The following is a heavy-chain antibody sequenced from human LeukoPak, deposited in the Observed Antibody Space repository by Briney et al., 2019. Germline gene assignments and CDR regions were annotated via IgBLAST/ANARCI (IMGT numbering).Heavy chain of an antibody. Sequence: SQTLSLTCTVSGGSISSGGYYWSWIRQHPGKGLEWNGYIYYSGSTYYNPSLKTRVTISVDTSKNQFSLKLSSVTAADTAVYYCAREMGGWTYYDILTGYSNFNWFDPWGQGTLVTVSS. CDR1: GGSISSGGYY. CDR3: AREMGGWTYYDILTGYSNFNWFDP. CDR2: IYYSGST. D-gene: IGHD3-9*01. V-gene: IGHV4-31*03. J-gene: IGHJ5*02.